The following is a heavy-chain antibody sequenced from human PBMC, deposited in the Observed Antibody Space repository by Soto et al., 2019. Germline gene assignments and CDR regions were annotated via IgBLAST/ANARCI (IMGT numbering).Heavy chain of an antibody. CDR3: ARGRIAAADYGMDV. CDR2: IYYSGST. CDR1: CGSIISYY. J-gene: IGHJ6*02. V-gene: IGHV4-59*01. Sequence: SETLSLTCTFSCGSIISYYWSWIRQPPGKGLEWIGYIYYSGSTNYNPSLKSRVTISVDTSKNQFSLKLSSVTAADTAVYYCARGRIAAADYGMDVWGQGTTVTVSS. D-gene: IGHD6-13*01.